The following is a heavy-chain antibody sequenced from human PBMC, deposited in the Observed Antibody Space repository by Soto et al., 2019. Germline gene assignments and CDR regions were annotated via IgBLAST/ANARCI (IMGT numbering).Heavy chain of an antibody. CDR3: ASGIGGGRHFDY. CDR1: GGSISSSNS. Sequence: QVQLQESGPGLVKPSATLSLTCAVSGGSISSSNSWRSVLQPTGKGLEGLGAIYHSGSTNYNPSLKSRVTISRDKSTSKFSLKLSSANAADRAMYCCASGIGGGRHFDYFGQGTMVTVSS. J-gene: IGHJ4*02. CDR2: IYHSGST. D-gene: IGHD2-15*01. V-gene: IGHV4-4*01.